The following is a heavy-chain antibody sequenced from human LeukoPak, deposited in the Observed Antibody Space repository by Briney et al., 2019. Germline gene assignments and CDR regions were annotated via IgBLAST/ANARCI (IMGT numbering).Heavy chain of an antibody. D-gene: IGHD3-22*01. Sequence: SETLSLTCTVSGGSISSYYWSWIRQPPGKGLEWIGYIYYSGSTNYNPSLKSRVTISVDTSKNQFSLKLSSVTAADTAVYYCARSDYYEGAFDIWGQGTMVTVSS. V-gene: IGHV4-59*08. J-gene: IGHJ3*02. CDR3: ARSDYYEGAFDI. CDR1: GGSISSYY. CDR2: IYYSGST.